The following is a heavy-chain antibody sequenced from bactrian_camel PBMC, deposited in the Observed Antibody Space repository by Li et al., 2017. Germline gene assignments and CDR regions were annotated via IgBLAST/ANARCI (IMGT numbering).Heavy chain of an antibody. CDR1: GYTASTYC. CDR3: ASAFES. V-gene: IGHV3-2*01. Sequence: HVQLVESGGGSVQAGGSLTLSCVISGYTASTYCMSWFRQAPGKGLEWVASISPSGSTPYYADSVKGRFTISRDNAKNTVSLQMNSLKSEDTAPYYCASAFESWGQGTQVTVS. J-gene: IGHJ4*01. CDR2: ISPSGSTP.